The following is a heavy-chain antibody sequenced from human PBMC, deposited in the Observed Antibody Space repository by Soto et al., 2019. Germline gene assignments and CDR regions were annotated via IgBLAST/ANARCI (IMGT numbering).Heavy chain of an antibody. V-gene: IGHV1-69*01. CDR2: IIPIFGTA. J-gene: IGHJ4*02. CDR1: GGTFSSYA. CDR3: ARPGYSYDPNGPFDY. D-gene: IGHD5-18*01. Sequence: QVQLVQSGAEVKKPGSSVKVSSKASGGTFSSYAISWVRQAPGQGLEWMGGIIPIFGTANYAQKFQGRVTITADESTSTAYMELSSLRSEDTAVYYCARPGYSYDPNGPFDYWGQGTLVTVSS.